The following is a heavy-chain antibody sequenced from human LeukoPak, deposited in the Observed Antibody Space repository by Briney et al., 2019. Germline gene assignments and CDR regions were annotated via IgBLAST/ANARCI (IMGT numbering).Heavy chain of an antibody. J-gene: IGHJ4*02. Sequence: PGGSLRLSCAASGFTFTSYSMNWVRQAPGKGLGWVSYISTSSSTIYYADSVKGRFTISRDNAKNSLYLQMNSLRAEDTAVYYCARGLYGDYTGVDYWGQGTQVTVSS. CDR2: ISTSSSTI. V-gene: IGHV3-48*01. CDR1: GFTFTSYS. D-gene: IGHD4-17*01. CDR3: ARGLYGDYTGVDY.